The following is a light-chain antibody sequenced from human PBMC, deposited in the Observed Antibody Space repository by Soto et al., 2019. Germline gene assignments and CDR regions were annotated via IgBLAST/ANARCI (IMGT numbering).Light chain of an antibody. V-gene: IGKV1-39*01. CDR2: TAF. CDR1: QSISGY. CDR3: QQTYSTRWT. J-gene: IGKJ1*01. Sequence: DIQMTQSPSSLSASVGDRVTITCRASQSISGYLNWYQQKPGRAPNLLIYTAFSLQSGVPSRFSGSASGTDFTLTISSLQPEDFATYYCQQTYSTRWTFGLGTKVEI.